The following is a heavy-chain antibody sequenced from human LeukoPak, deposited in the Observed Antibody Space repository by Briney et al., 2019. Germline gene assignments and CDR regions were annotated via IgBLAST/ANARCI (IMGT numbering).Heavy chain of an antibody. CDR2: INLSGST. D-gene: IGHD3-22*01. V-gene: IGHV4-34*01. CDR3: ARAYDSSGYCFDA. J-gene: IGHJ4*02. Sequence: NPSETLSLTCAVYGGSFSGYYWSWIRQPPGKGLEWIGEINLSGSTKYNPALKSRVNISVDTSKNQFSLKLSSVTAADTAVYYCARAYDSSGYCFDAWGQGTLVTVSS. CDR1: GGSFSGYY.